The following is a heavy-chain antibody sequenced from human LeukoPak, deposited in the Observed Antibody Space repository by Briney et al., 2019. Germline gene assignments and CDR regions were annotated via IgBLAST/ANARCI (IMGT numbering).Heavy chain of an antibody. Sequence: PSQTLSLTCTASGGSISSGSYYWSWIRQPAGKGLEWIGRIYTSGSTNYNPSLKSRVTISVDTSKNQFSLKLSSVTAADTAVYYCARDHSLGVVRGGDRAFDIWGQGTMVTVSS. CDR3: ARDHSLGVVRGGDRAFDI. CDR1: GGSISSGSYY. V-gene: IGHV4-61*02. D-gene: IGHD3-3*01. CDR2: IYTSGST. J-gene: IGHJ3*02.